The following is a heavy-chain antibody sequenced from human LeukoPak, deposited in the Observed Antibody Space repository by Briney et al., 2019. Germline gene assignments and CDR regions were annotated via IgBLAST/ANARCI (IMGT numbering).Heavy chain of an antibody. V-gene: IGHV5-51*01. J-gene: IGHJ4*02. CDR2: IYPDDSDT. CDR3: AIGRGGQQLGDY. Sequence: GESLKISCKHSEYSFPNYCIGWVRQMPGKGLEWMGIIYPDDSDTRYSPSFQGQVTISADRSISTAYLQWSSLKASDTAMYYCAIGRGGQQLGDYWGQGTLVTVSS. D-gene: IGHD6-13*01. CDR1: EYSFPNYC.